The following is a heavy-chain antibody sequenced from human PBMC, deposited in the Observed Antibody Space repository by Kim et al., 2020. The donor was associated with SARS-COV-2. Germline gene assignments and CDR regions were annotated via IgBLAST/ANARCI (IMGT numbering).Heavy chain of an antibody. CDR3: ARDPDRYCSRTSCYGAFD. CDR2: IYYSGST. D-gene: IGHD2-2*01. V-gene: IGHV4-59*01. Sequence: SETLSLTCTVSGGSISSYYWSWIRQPPGKGLEWIGYIYYSGSTNYNPSLKSRVTISVDTSKNQFSRKLSSVTAAYTAVYYCARDPDRYCSRTSCYGAFD. J-gene: IGHJ3*02. CDR1: GGSISSYY.